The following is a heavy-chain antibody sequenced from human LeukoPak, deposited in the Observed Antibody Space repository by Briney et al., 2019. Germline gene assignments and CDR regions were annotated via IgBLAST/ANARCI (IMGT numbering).Heavy chain of an antibody. CDR3: ARDPTWYSEGH. Sequence: PGGSLRLSCAAPGFTFSSYWMSWVCQAPGKGLEWVANIKQDGSEKYYVDSVKGRFTISRDNAKNSLYLQMNSLRAEDTAVYYCARDPTWYSEGHWGQGTLVTVSS. D-gene: IGHD2-21*02. V-gene: IGHV3-7*01. CDR1: GFTFSSYW. CDR2: IKQDGSEK. J-gene: IGHJ4*02.